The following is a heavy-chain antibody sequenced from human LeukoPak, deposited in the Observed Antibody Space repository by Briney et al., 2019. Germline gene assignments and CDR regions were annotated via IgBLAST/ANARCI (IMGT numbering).Heavy chain of an antibody. J-gene: IGHJ4*02. Sequence: GESLKISCKGSGYSFTSYWIGWVRQAPGQGLEWMGWISAYNGNTKYAQKLQGRVTMTTDTSTSTAYMELRSLRSDDTAVYYCARARRGVEMATIFDFWGQGTLVTVSS. D-gene: IGHD5-24*01. CDR2: ISAYNGNT. CDR3: ARARRGVEMATIFDF. V-gene: IGHV1-18*04. CDR1: GYSFTSYW.